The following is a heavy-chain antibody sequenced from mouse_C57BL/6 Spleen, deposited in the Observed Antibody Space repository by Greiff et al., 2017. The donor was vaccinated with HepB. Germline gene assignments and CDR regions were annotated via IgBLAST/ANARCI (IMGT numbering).Heavy chain of an antibody. Sequence: EVHLVESGGGLVKPGGSLKLSCAASGFTFSDYGMHWVRQAPEKGLEWVAYISSGSSTIYYADTVKGRFTISRDNAKNTLFLQMTSLRSEDTAMYYCARDYGGNFDYWGKGTTLTVSS. V-gene: IGHV5-17*01. CDR3: ARDYGGNFDY. CDR2: ISSGSSTI. J-gene: IGHJ2*01. D-gene: IGHD1-1*01. CDR1: GFTFSDYG.